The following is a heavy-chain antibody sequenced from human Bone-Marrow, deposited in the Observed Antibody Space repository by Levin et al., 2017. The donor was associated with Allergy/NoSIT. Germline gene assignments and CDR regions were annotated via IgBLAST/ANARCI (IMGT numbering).Heavy chain of an antibody. CDR1: GFTFSIYS. CDR3: ARDQGGHYYNSESYWDVNWFDP. CDR2: ISNSTSTI. Sequence: PGGSLRLSCTASGFTFSIYSMNWVRQAPGKGLEWVSYISNSTSTIYYADSVKGRFTISRDNAKNSLYLQMNSLKAEDTAVYYCARDQGGHYYNSESYWDVNWFDPWGQGTPVTVSS. V-gene: IGHV3-48*01. J-gene: IGHJ5*02. D-gene: IGHD3-10*01.